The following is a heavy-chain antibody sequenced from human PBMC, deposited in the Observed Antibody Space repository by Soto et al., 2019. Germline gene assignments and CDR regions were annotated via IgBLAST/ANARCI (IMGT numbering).Heavy chain of an antibody. CDR1: GFTFSSYG. Sequence: QPGGSLRLSCAASGFTFSSYGMHWVRQAPGKGLEWVAVIWYDGSNKYYADSVKGRFTISRDNSKNTLYLQMNSLRAEDTAVYYCARGGVGWLRLNWFDPWGQGTLVTVSS. CDR3: ARGGVGWLRLNWFDP. J-gene: IGHJ5*02. CDR2: IWYDGSNK. D-gene: IGHD5-12*01. V-gene: IGHV3-33*01.